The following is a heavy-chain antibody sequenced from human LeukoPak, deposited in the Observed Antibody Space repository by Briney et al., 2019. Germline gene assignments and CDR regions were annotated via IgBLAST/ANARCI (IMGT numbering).Heavy chain of an antibody. Sequence: SETLSLTCTVSGGSIRSYYWSWIRQPPGKGLEWIAYIYYSGSTNYNPSLKSRVTISVDTSKNQFSLKLSSVTAADAAVYYCARVYYSNSYDYWYFDLWGRGTLVTVSS. V-gene: IGHV4-59*01. CDR1: GGSIRSYY. CDR3: ARVYYSNSYDYWYFDL. J-gene: IGHJ2*01. D-gene: IGHD6-13*01. CDR2: IYYSGST.